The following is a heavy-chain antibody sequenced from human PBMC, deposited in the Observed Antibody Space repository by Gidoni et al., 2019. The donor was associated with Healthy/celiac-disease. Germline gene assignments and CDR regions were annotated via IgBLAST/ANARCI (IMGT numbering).Heavy chain of an antibody. Sequence: QVQLVQSGAEVKKPGSSVKVSCKASGGTFSSYAISWVRQAPGQGLEWMGGIIPIFGTANYAQKFQGRVTITADESTSTAYMELSSLRSEDTAVYYCARGGIYCSGGSCPPGDYWGQGTLVTVSS. CDR3: ARGGIYCSGGSCPPGDY. D-gene: IGHD2-15*01. CDR1: GGTFSSYA. CDR2: IIPIFGTA. V-gene: IGHV1-69*01. J-gene: IGHJ4*02.